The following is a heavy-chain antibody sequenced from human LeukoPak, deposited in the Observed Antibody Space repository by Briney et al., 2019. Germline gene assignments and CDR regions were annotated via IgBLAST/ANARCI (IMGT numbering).Heavy chain of an antibody. D-gene: IGHD5-18*01. CDR2: ISSSGSTI. CDR1: GFTFSSYE. Sequence: PGGSLRLSCAASGFTFSSYEMNWVRQAPGKGLEWVSYISSSGSTIYYADSVKGRFTISRDNAKNTLYLQMNSLRAEDTAVYYCARDRVDTAPSIWYYYYYYGMDVWGKGTTVTVSS. J-gene: IGHJ6*04. V-gene: IGHV3-48*03. CDR3: ARDRVDTAPSIWYYYYYYGMDV.